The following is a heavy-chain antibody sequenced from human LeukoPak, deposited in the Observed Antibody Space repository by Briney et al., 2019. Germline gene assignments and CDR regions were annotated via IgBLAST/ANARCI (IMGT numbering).Heavy chain of an antibody. Sequence: PSETLSLTCAVSGGSISSGGYYWSWIRQHPGKGLEWIGYIYYSGSTYYNPSLKSRVTISVDTSKNQFSLKLSSVTAADTAVYYCARVEYSRAPDYWGQGTLVTVSS. V-gene: IGHV4-31*11. J-gene: IGHJ4*02. CDR3: ARVEYSRAPDY. CDR2: IYYSGST. D-gene: IGHD6-6*01. CDR1: GGSISSGGYY.